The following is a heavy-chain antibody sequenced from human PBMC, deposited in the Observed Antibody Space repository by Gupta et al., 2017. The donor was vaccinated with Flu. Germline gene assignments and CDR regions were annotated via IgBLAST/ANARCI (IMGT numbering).Heavy chain of an antibody. CDR3: ARDSGWKYFDY. D-gene: IGHD1-1*01. CDR2: MSNDGRSK. Sequence: QVQLVESGGGVVQPGRSLRLSCTVSGFIYSSYGMHWVRQAPGKGLEWLAVMSNDGRSKYYADSVRGRFTISRDNSKNTLFLQMNSLRAEDTAVDDCARDSGWKYFDYWGQGTLVTVSS. CDR1: GFIYSSYG. J-gene: IGHJ4*02. V-gene: IGHV3-30*03.